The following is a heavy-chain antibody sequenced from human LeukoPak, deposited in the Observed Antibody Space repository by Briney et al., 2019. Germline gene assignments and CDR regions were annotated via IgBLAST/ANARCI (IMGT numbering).Heavy chain of an antibody. CDR2: IYYSGST. V-gene: IGHV4-59*01. CDR1: GGSISSYY. Sequence: SETLSLTCTVSGGSISSYYWSWIRQPPGKGLEWIGYIYYSGSTNYNPSLKSRVTISVDTSKNQFSLKLSSVTAADTAMYYCARIGYCSSTSCSPGRFDYWGQGTLVTVSS. J-gene: IGHJ4*02. D-gene: IGHD2-2*03. CDR3: ARIGYCSSTSCSPGRFDY.